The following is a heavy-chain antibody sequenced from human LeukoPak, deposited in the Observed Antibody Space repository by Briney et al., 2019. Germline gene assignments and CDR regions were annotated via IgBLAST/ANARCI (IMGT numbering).Heavy chain of an antibody. CDR1: GGTLSSYA. CDR2: IIPIFGTA. CDR3: ASAILDGYNDMYFDY. J-gene: IGHJ4*02. D-gene: IGHD5-24*01. Sequence: SVKVSCKASGGTLSSYAISWVRQAPGQGLEWMGRIIPIFGTANYAQKLQGRVTITTDESTSTAYMELSSLRSEDTAVYYCASAILDGYNDMYFDYWGQGTLVTVSS. V-gene: IGHV1-69*05.